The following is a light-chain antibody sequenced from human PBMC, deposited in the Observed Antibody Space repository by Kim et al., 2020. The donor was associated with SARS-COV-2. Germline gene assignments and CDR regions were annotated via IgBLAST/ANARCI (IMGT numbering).Light chain of an antibody. CDR1: SSDVGGYNY. CDR2: DVS. J-gene: IGLJ2*01. Sequence: GQSITISFPGTSSDVGGYNYVSWYQQHPGKAPKLMIYDVSDRPSGVSNRFSGSKSGNTASLTISGLQAEDEADYYCSSYTSSSAVVFGGGTQLTVL. CDR3: SSYTSSSAVV. V-gene: IGLV2-14*03.